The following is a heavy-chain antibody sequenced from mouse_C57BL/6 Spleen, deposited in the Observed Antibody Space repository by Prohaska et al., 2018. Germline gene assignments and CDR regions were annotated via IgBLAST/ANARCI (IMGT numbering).Heavy chain of an antibody. D-gene: IGHD2-5*01. CDR2: IYPGDGDT. Sequence: QFQLQHSAAALVTPGASVKISCKASGYAFSSYCLNWVKQRPGTSLEWLGQIYPGDGDTNYNGKFKGKATLTADKSASTAYMQISSLTSEDSAVYFCAREGLGSNYYAMDYWGQGTSVTVSS. CDR1: GYAFSSYC. J-gene: IGHJ4*01. CDR3: AREGLGSNYYAMDY. V-gene: IGHV1-80*01.